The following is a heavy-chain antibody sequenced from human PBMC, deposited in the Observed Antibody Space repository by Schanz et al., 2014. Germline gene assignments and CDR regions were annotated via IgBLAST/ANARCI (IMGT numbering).Heavy chain of an antibody. CDR3: ARRIWDGDYYYFDY. J-gene: IGHJ4*02. D-gene: IGHD4-17*01. CDR2: IYYRGNT. Sequence: QVQLQESGPGLVKPSETLSLTCTVSGGSISSYYWSWIRPPPGKGLEWIGFIYYRGNTNYNPSLTSRVTMSVDPSKNQFSRKLSSVTAADTAVYYCARRIWDGDYYYFDYWGQGTLVTVSS. CDR1: GGSISSYY. V-gene: IGHV4-59*08.